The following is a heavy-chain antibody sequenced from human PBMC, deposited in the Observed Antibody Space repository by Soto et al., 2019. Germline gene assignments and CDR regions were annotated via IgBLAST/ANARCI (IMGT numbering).Heavy chain of an antibody. Sequence: QAGRSMRLSCAASAFTFSSYEMNWVRPAPGKGLEWVSYISSSGSTIYYADSVKGRFTISRDNAKNSLYLKMNCLRAEDTAVYYCARGLEWEPPFDYWGQGTLVTVSS. CDR2: ISSSGSTI. J-gene: IGHJ4*02. V-gene: IGHV3-48*03. CDR1: AFTFSSYE. D-gene: IGHD1-26*01. CDR3: ARGLEWEPPFDY.